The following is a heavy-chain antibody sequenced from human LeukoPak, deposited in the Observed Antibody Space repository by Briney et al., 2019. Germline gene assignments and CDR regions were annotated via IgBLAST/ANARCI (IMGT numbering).Heavy chain of an antibody. D-gene: IGHD3-22*01. J-gene: IGHJ4*02. V-gene: IGHV4-59*08. CDR1: GGSISSYY. CDR2: IYYSGST. Sequence: SETLSLTCTVSGGSISSYYWSWIRQPPGKGLEWIGYIYYSGSTNYNPSLKSRVTISVDTSKNQFSLKLSSVTAADTAVYYCARQGFNYYDSSGYYNWGQGTLVTVSS. CDR3: ARQGFNYYDSSGYYN.